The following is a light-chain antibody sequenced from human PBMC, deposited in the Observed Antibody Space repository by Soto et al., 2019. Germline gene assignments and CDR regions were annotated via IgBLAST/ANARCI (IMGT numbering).Light chain of an antibody. J-gene: IGLJ2*01. CDR2: DAT. Sequence: QSALTQPACVSGSPGQSITISCTGTSSDVGGYDFVSWYQQHPGKAPKLMIYDATHRSSGISDRFSGSKSGSTASLTISGLQAEDEADYYCSSYRSSSASVVFGGGTKVTVL. V-gene: IGLV2-14*03. CDR1: SSDVGGYDF. CDR3: SSYRSSSASVV.